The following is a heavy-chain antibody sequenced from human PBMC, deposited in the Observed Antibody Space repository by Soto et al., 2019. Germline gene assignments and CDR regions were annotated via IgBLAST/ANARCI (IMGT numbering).Heavy chain of an antibody. CDR2: IYYSGTT. V-gene: IGHV4-59*08. J-gene: IGHJ6*02. CDR3: ARHVPYCSDSSHCAYGLDV. Sequence: QVQLQESGPGLVRPSETLSLICTVSGGSIRSYYGSWIRQPPGKGLEWIGYIYYSGTTRYNPSLKSRVTISVAASKKLFYLKLSSLTAADTAVYHCARHVPYCSDSSHCAYGLDVWGQGTTVTVSS. D-gene: IGHD2-15*01. CDR1: GGSIRSYY.